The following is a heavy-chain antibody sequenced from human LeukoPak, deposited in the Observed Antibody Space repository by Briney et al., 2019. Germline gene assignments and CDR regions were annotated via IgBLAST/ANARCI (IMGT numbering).Heavy chain of an antibody. D-gene: IGHD3-22*01. V-gene: IGHV3-23*01. CDR1: GFTFSSYA. Sequence: GGFLRLSCAASGFTFSSYAMSWVRQAPGKGLEWVSAISGSGGSTYYADSAKGRFTISRDNSKNTLYLQMNSLRAEDTAVYYCATCRGYYCGYFDYWGQGTLVTVSS. CDR3: ATCRGYYCGYFDY. J-gene: IGHJ4*02. CDR2: ISGSGGST.